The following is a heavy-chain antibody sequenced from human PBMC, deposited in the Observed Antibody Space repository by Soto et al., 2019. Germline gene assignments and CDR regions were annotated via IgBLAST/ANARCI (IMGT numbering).Heavy chain of an antibody. J-gene: IGHJ6*02. Sequence: PGESLKISCKGSGYSFTSYWIGWVRQMPGKGLEWMGIIYPGDSDTRYSPSFQGQVTISADKSISTAYLQWSSLKASDTAMYYCARLLPGLYSYYGMDFWGQGTTVTVSS. CDR3: ARLLPGLYSYYGMDF. D-gene: IGHD2-15*01. V-gene: IGHV5-51*01. CDR1: GYSFTSYW. CDR2: IYPGDSDT.